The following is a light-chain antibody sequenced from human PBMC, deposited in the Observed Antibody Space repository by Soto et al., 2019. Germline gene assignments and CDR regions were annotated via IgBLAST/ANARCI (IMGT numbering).Light chain of an antibody. CDR1: QSISSW. CDR2: DAS. CDR3: KQYNGYSGT. Sequence: DIQMTQSPSTLSASVGDRVTITCRASQSISSWLAWYQQKPGKAPKLLIYDASRLESGVPSRFSGSGSGTEFTLTVRSLQPDDFATYYCKQYNGYSGTFGQGTKVEI. V-gene: IGKV1-5*01. J-gene: IGKJ1*01.